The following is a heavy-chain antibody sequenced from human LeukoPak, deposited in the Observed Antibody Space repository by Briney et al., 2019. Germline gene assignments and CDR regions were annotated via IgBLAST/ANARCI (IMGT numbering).Heavy chain of an antibody. V-gene: IGHV4-39*01. CDR1: GGSISSSSYY. D-gene: IGHD3-22*01. J-gene: IGHJ6*02. CDR3: ARHRSYDSSGYPIYYYYYGMDV. CDR2: IYYSGST. Sequence: SETLSLTCTVSGGSISSSSYYWGWIRQPPGKGLGWIGSIYYSGSTYYNPSLKSRVTISVDTSKNQFSLKLSSVTAADTAVYYCARHRSYDSSGYPIYYYYYGMDVWGQGTTVTVSS.